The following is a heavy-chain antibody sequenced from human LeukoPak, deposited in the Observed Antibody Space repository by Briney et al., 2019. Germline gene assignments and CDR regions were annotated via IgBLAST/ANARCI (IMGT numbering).Heavy chain of an antibody. V-gene: IGHV4-34*01. CDR3: AGGRNTAMATPYYFDY. J-gene: IGHJ4*02. Sequence: SETLSLTCAVYGGSFSGYYWSWIRQPPGKGLEWIGEINHSGSTNYNPSLRSRVTISVDTSKNQFSLKLSSVTAADTAVYYCAGGRNTAMATPYYFDYWGQGTLVTVSS. D-gene: IGHD5-18*01. CDR1: GGSFSGYY. CDR2: INHSGST.